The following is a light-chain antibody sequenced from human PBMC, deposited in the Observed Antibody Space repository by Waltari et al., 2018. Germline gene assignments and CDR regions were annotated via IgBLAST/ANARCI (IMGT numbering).Light chain of an antibody. CDR2: RND. CDR1: TSNLGNNS. J-gene: IGLJ2*01. CDR3: AAWDDSLNGVV. Sequence: QSILAQSPSASGAPGQSVTLSCSGDTSNLGNNSVSWYQQLPGMAPKVLIYRNDQRTSGVPDRFSASKSDASASASLTISGLQPGDEGDYFCAAWDDSLNGVVFGGGTKLTVL. V-gene: IGLV1-44*01.